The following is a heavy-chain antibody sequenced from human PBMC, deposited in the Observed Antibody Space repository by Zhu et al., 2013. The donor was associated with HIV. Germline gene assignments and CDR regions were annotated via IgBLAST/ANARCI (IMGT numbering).Heavy chain of an antibody. D-gene: IGHD3-22*01. CDR1: GYIFSTHG. J-gene: IGHJ4*02. V-gene: IGHV1-2*02. CDR2: INPNSGGT. Sequence: QVQLVQSGAEVQKPGASVKVSCKTSGYIFSTHGITWVRQAPGQGLEWMGCINPNSGGTNYAQKFQDRVTMTRDTSISTAYIQLSRLRSDDTALYYCARAQFSMIVVVEYWGQGPSSPVSS. CDR3: ARAQFSMIVVVEY.